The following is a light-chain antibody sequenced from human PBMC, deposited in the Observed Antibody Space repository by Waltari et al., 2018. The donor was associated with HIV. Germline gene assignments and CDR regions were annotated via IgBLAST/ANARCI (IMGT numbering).Light chain of an antibody. CDR1: TSNIGSNY. V-gene: IGLV1-47*01. Sequence: QSVLTQPSSASGTLGQRVTMSCSGSTSNIGSNYVYWYQQLPGTAPKLLIYRDNRRPSGAPDRFSGSKSGTSASLAISGLRSEDEADYYCAAWDDSLSGSTWVFGGGTTVTVL. CDR3: AAWDDSLSGSTWV. J-gene: IGLJ2*01. CDR2: RDN.